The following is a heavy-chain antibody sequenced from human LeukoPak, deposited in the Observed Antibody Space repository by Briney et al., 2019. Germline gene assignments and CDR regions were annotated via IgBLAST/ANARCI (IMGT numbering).Heavy chain of an antibody. V-gene: IGHV4-30-4*01. J-gene: IGHJ4*02. CDR1: GDSISNGDYY. CDR2: IHNSGSS. D-gene: IGHD4-17*01. CDR3: ARHDYGDSYSFDS. Sequence: PSETLSLTCTVPGDSISNGDYYWSWIRQPPGKGLEWLGYIHNSGSSYYIASLQSRITMSVDTFENHFSLRLRSVTAADTAVYHCARHDYGDSYSFDSWGQGTQVTVSS.